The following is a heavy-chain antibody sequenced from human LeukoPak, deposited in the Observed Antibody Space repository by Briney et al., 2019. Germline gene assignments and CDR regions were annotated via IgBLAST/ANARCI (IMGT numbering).Heavy chain of an antibody. Sequence: ASVKVSCKASGYTFTSYYMHWERQAPGQGLEWMGIINPSGGSTSYAQKFQGRVTMTRDMSTSTVYMELSSLRSEDTAVYYCARAHTITNAFDIWGQGTMVTVSS. V-gene: IGHV1-46*01. CDR3: ARAHTITNAFDI. CDR2: INPSGGST. D-gene: IGHD3-3*01. J-gene: IGHJ3*02. CDR1: GYTFTSYY.